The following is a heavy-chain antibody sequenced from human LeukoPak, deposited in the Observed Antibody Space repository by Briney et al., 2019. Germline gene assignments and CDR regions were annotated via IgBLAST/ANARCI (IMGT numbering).Heavy chain of an antibody. CDR1: GFTFSSYA. Sequence: PGGSLRLSCAASGFTFSSYAMSWVRQAPGKGLEWVAFIRYDGSNKYYADSVKGRFTISRDNSKNTLYLQMNSLRAEDTAVYYCAKDTIAVAGAFDYWGEGTLVAVSS. V-gene: IGHV3-30*02. J-gene: IGHJ4*02. CDR3: AKDTIAVAGAFDY. CDR2: IRYDGSNK. D-gene: IGHD6-19*01.